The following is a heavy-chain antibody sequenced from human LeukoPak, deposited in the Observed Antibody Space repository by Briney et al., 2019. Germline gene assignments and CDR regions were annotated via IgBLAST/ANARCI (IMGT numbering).Heavy chain of an antibody. CDR1: RGTFSSYA. V-gene: IGHV1-69*06. J-gene: IGHJ3*02. Sequence: GASVKVSCKASRGTFSSYAISWVRQAPGQGLEWMGGIIPIFGTANYAQKFQGRVTITADKSTSTAYMELSSLRSEDTAVYYCACEYGSGSYYNAAFDIWGQGTMVTVSS. CDR2: IIPIFGTA. CDR3: ACEYGSGSYYNAAFDI. D-gene: IGHD3-10*01.